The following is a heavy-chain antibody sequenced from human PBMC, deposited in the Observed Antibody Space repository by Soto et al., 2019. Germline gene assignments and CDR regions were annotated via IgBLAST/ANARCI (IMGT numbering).Heavy chain of an antibody. J-gene: IGHJ3*02. V-gene: IGHV4-59*01. CDR2: IYYSGIT. CDR3: ARVGQSIAARRGFDI. CDR1: GGSIGGYY. Sequence: QVQLQESGPGLVKPSETLSLTCTVSGGSIGGYYWSWIRQSPGKGLEWIGNIYYSGITLYTPSLKSRVTISLDTSKNQFSLKVTSVTPADTAGYFCARVGQSIAARRGFDIWGQGTMVTVSS. D-gene: IGHD6-6*01.